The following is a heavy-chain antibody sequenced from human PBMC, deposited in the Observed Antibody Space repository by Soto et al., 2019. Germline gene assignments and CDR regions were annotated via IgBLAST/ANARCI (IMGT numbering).Heavy chain of an antibody. V-gene: IGHV1-2*04. CDR3: ARDLRVGGTYYYYGMDV. CDR2: INPNSGGT. D-gene: IGHD2-15*01. Sequence: GASVKVSCKASGYTFTGYYMHWVRQAPGQGLEWMGWINPNSGGTNYAQKFQSWVTMTRDTSISTAYMELSRLRSDDTAVYYCARDLRVGGTYYYYGMDVWGQGTTVTVSS. CDR1: GYTFTGYY. J-gene: IGHJ6*02.